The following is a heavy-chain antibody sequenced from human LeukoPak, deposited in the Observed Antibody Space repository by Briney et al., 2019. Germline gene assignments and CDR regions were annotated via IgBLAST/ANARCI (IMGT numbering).Heavy chain of an antibody. Sequence: ASVKVSCKASGYTFTGYYMHWVRQAPGQGLEWMGWINPSSGGTNYAQKFQGRVTMTRDTSISTAYMELSRLRSDDTAVYYCARYQLLWGSFDYWGQGTLVTVSS. CDR1: GYTFTGYY. CDR2: INPSSGGT. D-gene: IGHD2-2*01. CDR3: ARYQLLWGSFDY. J-gene: IGHJ4*02. V-gene: IGHV1-2*02.